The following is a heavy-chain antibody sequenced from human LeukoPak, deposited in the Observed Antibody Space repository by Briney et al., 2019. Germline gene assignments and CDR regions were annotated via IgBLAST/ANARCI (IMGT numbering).Heavy chain of an antibody. Sequence: SETLSLTCTVSGGSISSYYWSWIRQPPGKGLEWIGYIYYSGSTNYNPSLKSRVTISVDTSKNQFPLKLSSVTAADTAVYYCARTAMGQSYVDYWGQGTLVTVSS. V-gene: IGHV4-59*01. CDR2: IYYSGST. CDR3: ARTAMGQSYVDY. J-gene: IGHJ4*02. CDR1: GGSISSYY. D-gene: IGHD5-18*01.